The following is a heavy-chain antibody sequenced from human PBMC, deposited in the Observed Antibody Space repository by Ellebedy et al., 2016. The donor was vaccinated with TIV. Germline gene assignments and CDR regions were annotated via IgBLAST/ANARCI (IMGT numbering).Heavy chain of an antibody. CDR1: GYAFDTYW. D-gene: IGHD3-10*01. V-gene: IGHV5-51*01. J-gene: IGHJ4*02. CDR3: ARRPGRGSGSYYRIDY. CDR2: IYPGDSDT. Sequence: GESLKISCKGSGYAFDTYWIAWVRQMPGKGLERMGIIYPGDSDTRYNPSFQAQVTISADKSISTAYLQWSSLRASDTGMYYCARRPGRGSGSYYRIDYWGQGIRVTVSS.